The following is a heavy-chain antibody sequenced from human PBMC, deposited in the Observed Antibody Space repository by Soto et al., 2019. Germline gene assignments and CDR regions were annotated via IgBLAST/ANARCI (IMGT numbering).Heavy chain of an antibody. CDR1: GGSFSGYY. CDR2: INHSGST. CDR3: ARGYYYGMDV. Sequence: SETLSLTCAVYGGSFSGYYWSWIRQPPGKGLEWIGEINHSGSTNNNPSLKSRVTISVDTSKNQFSLKLSSVTAADTAVYYCARGYYYGMDVWGQGTTVTVSS. J-gene: IGHJ6*02. V-gene: IGHV4-34*01.